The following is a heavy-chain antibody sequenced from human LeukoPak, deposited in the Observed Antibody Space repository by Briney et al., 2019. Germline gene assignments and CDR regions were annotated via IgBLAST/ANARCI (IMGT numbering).Heavy chain of an antibody. D-gene: IGHD5-18*01. CDR1: GFTFSSSW. CDR3: ARSRYSYGYISYGMDV. CDR2: INSDGSST. Sequence: GGSLRLSCAASGFTFSSSWMHWVRQAPGKGLMWVSHINSDGSSTTYADSVKGRFTISRDNAKSTLYLQMNSLRAEDTAVYYCARSRYSYGYISYGMDVWGQGTTVTVS. V-gene: IGHV3-74*01. J-gene: IGHJ6*02.